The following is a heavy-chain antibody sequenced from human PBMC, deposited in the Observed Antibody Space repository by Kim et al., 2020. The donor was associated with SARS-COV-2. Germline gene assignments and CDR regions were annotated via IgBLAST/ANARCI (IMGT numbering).Heavy chain of an antibody. CDR1: GGSFSGYY. V-gene: IGHV4-34*01. J-gene: IGHJ6*02. CDR2: INHSGST. CDR3: ARGLFYYGDYVGGMDV. D-gene: IGHD4-17*01. Sequence: SETLSLTCAVYGGSFSGYYWRWIRQPPGKGLEWIGEINHSGSTNYNPSPKSRVTISVDTSKNQFSLKLSSVTAADTAVYYCARGLFYYGDYVGGMDVWGQGTTVTVSS.